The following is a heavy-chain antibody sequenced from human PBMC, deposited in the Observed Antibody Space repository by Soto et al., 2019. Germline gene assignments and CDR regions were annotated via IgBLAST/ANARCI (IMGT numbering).Heavy chain of an antibody. D-gene: IGHD5-12*01. CDR1: GFTFSSYG. CDR3: AKDRWLQNLVDY. Sequence: GGSLRLSCAASGFTFSSYGMHWVRQAPGKGLEWVAVISYDGSNKYYADSVKGRFTISRDNSKNTLYLQMNSLRAEDTAVYYCAKDRWLQNLVDYWGQGTLVTVSS. V-gene: IGHV3-30*18. CDR2: ISYDGSNK. J-gene: IGHJ4*02.